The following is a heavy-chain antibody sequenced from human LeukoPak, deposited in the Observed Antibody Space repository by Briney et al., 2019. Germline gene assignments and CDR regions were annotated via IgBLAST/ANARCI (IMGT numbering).Heavy chain of an antibody. D-gene: IGHD3-3*01. Sequence: PGGSLRLSCAASGFTFSRYGMSWVRQAPGKGLEWVSVIYSGGSTYYADSVKGRFTISRDNSKNTLYLQMNSLRAEDTAVYYCARGRHDIWNYYMDVWGKGTTVTISS. J-gene: IGHJ6*03. V-gene: IGHV3-53*01. CDR2: IYSGGST. CDR1: GFTFSRYG. CDR3: ARGRHDIWNYYMDV.